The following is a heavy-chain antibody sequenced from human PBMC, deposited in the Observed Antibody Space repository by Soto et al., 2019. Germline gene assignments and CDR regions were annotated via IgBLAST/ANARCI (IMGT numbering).Heavy chain of an antibody. J-gene: IGHJ5*02. CDR3: AKEGRMTTVTTNWFDP. Sequence: QVQLQESGPGLVKPSGTLSLTCAVSGGSISSNNWWSWVRQPPGKGLEWIGEFYHSGNTNYNPSLRGRVTISVDKSKNHFSLRLSSVTAADTAVYYCAKEGRMTTVTTNWFDPWGQGTLVTVSS. CDR2: FYHSGNT. D-gene: IGHD4-17*01. CDR1: GGSISSNNW. V-gene: IGHV4-4*02.